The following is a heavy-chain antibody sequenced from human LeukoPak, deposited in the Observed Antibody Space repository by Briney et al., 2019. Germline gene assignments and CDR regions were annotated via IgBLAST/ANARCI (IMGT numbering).Heavy chain of an antibody. J-gene: IGHJ6*02. CDR1: GYTFTSYG. CDR3: ARGDKYYDFWSGFYRPDYYYYYGMDV. D-gene: IGHD3-3*01. V-gene: IGHV1-18*01. Sequence: ASVKVSCKASGYTFTSYGISWVRQAPGQGLEWMGWISAYNGNTNYAQKFQGRVTMTRNTSISTAYMELSSLRSEDTAVYYCARGDKYYDFWSGFYRPDYYYYYGMDVWGQGTTVTVSS. CDR2: ISAYNGNT.